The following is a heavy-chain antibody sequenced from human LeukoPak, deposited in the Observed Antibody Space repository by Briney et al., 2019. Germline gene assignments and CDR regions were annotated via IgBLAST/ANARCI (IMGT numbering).Heavy chain of an antibody. J-gene: IGHJ4*02. CDR3: ARDGNSSGVTFDY. CDR2: ISHSWGS. Sequence: SETLSLTCTVSGYSIRSGSFWGWIRQPPGKGLEWIGSISHSWGSSYNPSLKTRVTLSLDTSNNQFTLRLSSVTAADTAVYYCARDGNSSGVTFDYWGQGTLVTVSS. CDR1: GYSIRSGSF. D-gene: IGHD6-19*01. V-gene: IGHV4-38-2*02.